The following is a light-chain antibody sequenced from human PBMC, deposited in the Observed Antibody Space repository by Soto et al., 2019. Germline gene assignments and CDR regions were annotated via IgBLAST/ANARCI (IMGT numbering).Light chain of an antibody. V-gene: IGLV1-40*01. CDR3: QSYDISLSGWV. Sequence: QSVRTQPPSVSGAPGQRVTMSCTGSSSNNGAGYDVHWYQQLPGTAPKLLIYGNSNRPSGVPDRFSGSKSGTSASLAITGLQAEDEADYYCQSYDISLSGWVFGGGTKLTVL. J-gene: IGLJ3*02. CDR2: GNS. CDR1: SSNNGAGYD.